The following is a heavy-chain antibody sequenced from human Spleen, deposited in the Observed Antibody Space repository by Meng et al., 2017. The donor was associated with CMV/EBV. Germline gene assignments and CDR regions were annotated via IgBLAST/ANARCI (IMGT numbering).Heavy chain of an antibody. CDR1: GGSISNYY. J-gene: IGHJ5*02. CDR3: ARGGSWFDP. V-gene: IGHV4-59*01. D-gene: IGHD2-15*01. CDR2: IYYDGST. Sequence: GSLRLSCTVSGGSISNYYWGWIRRPPGKGLEWIGCIYYDGSTNYNPSLKSRVTISLDTSKNQSSLKLTSLTAADTAVYYCARGGSWFDPWGQGTLVTVSS.